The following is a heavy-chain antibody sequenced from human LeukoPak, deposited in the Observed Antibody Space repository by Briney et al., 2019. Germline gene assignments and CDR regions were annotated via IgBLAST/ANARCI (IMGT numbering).Heavy chain of an antibody. CDR2: MTTNTGT. CDR1: GFTLSNYA. V-gene: IGHV3-23*01. Sequence: GGSLRLSCAASGFTLSNYAMSWVRQAPGKGLEWVSTMTTNTGTYYADSAKGRFSISRETSKNTLYLQMNSLRGDDTAVYYCAKDVGTTSDYFDYWGQGTLVTVSS. CDR3: AKDVGTTSDYFDY. D-gene: IGHD1-26*01. J-gene: IGHJ4*02.